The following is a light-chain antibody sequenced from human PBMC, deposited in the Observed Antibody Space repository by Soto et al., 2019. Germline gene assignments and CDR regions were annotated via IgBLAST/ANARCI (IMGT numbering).Light chain of an antibody. V-gene: IGKV3-15*01. CDR3: QQDDDWPPLT. J-gene: IGKJ4*01. CDR2: SAS. CDR1: QSVSSN. Sequence: EIVMTQSPATLSVSPGERVTLSCRASQSVSSNLAWYQQKPGKAPRVLIYSASRRATGIPDRFSGSGSGTECTLTISSLQSEDFAVYYCQQDDDWPPLTFGGGTKVEIK.